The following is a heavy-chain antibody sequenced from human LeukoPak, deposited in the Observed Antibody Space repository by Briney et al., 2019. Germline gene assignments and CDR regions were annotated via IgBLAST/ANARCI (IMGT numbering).Heavy chain of an antibody. D-gene: IGHD3-3*01. V-gene: IGHV1-2*02. CDR3: ARNGGVVIMPFDY. CDR1: GYTFTGYY. Sequence: ASVKVSCKASGYTFTGYYMHWVRQAPGQGLEWMGWINPNSGGTNYAQKLQGRVTMTTDTSTSTAYMELRSLRSDDTAVYYCARNGGVVIMPFDYWGQGTLVTVSS. J-gene: IGHJ4*02. CDR2: INPNSGGT.